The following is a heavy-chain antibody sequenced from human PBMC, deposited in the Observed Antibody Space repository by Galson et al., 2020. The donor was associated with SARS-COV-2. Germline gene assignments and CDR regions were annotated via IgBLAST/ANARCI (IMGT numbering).Heavy chain of an antibody. D-gene: IGHD2-2*01. J-gene: IGHJ6*03. V-gene: IGHV4-34*01. CDR3: ARAPSVVLPAALGLGYYYYYYMDV. Sequence: SETLSLTCAVYGGSFSGYYWSWIRQPPGKGREWIGAINHRGSTNYNPSLKRPVTLSVDTSKNQFSLKLSSVTAADTAVYYCARAPSVVLPAALGLGYYYYYYMDVWGKGTTVTVSS. CDR1: GGSFSGYY. CDR2: INHRGST.